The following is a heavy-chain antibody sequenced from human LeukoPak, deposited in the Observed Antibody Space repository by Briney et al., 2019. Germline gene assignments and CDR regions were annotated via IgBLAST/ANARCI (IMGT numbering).Heavy chain of an antibody. CDR3: AKLRVVPAPLDY. D-gene: IGHD2-2*01. CDR2: ISGSGGST. Sequence: GGSLRLSCAASGFTVSSNYMSWVRQAPGKGLEWVSAISGSGGSTYYADSVKGRFTISRDNSKNTLYLQMNSLRAEDTAVYYCAKLRVVPAPLDYWGQGTLVTVSS. CDR1: GFTVSSNY. J-gene: IGHJ4*02. V-gene: IGHV3-23*01.